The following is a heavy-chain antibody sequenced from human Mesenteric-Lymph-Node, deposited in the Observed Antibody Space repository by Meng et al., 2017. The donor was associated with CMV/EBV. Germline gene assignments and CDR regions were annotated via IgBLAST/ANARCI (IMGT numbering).Heavy chain of an antibody. J-gene: IGHJ3*02. CDR1: GGSISSSAYY. V-gene: IGHV4-39*07. CDR3: AKEGPGSYSEAFHI. Sequence: SETLSLTCTVSGGSISSSAYYWGWIRQPPGKGLEWIGSIYYSGSTYYSPSLKSRVTISLDTSKNEFSLNLSSVTAADTALYYCAKEGPGSYSEAFHIWGQGTMVTVSS. CDR2: IYYSGST. D-gene: IGHD3-10*01.